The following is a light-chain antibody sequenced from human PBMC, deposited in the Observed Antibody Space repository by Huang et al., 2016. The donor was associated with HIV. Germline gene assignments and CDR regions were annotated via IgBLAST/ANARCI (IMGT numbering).Light chain of an antibody. V-gene: IGKV3-15*01. CDR1: QSVSSN. Sequence: IVMTQTPATLPVSPGGRATLSCKASQSVSSNLAWYQHKPGQAPRLIIYGSTTRGTGVTARFSGSGSGTDFTLTINSLQSEDFGIYYCQQYNNWHLTFGGGTKV. CDR2: GST. CDR3: QQYNNWHLT. J-gene: IGKJ4*01.